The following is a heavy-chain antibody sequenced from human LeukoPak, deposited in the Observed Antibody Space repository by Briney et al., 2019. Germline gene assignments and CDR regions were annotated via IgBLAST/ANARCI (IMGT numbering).Heavy chain of an antibody. J-gene: IGHJ6*03. CDR3: ARGRDYMDV. Sequence: GASVKVSCKASGYTFTSYGISWVRQATGQGLEWMGWMNPNSGNTGYAQKFQGRVTITRNTSISTAYMELSSLRSEDTAVYYCARGRDYMDVWGKGTTVTVSS. CDR2: MNPNSGNT. CDR1: GYTFTSYG. V-gene: IGHV1-8*03.